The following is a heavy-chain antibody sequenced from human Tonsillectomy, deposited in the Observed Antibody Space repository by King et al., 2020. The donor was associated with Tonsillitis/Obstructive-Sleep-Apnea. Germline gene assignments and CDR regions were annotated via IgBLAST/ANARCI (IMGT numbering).Heavy chain of an antibody. CDR2: IYYSGST. J-gene: IGHJ5*02. D-gene: IGHD2-21*01. CDR1: GGSVSSGSYY. CDR3: ARDSLAYCGGDCYVNWFDP. Sequence: QMQLQESGPGLVKPSETLSLTCTVSGGSVSSGSYYWSWIRQPPGKGLEWIGYIYYSGSTNYNPSLKSRVTISVDTSKNQFSLKLSSVTAADTAVYYCARDSLAYCGGDCYVNWFDPWGQGTLVTVSS. V-gene: IGHV4-61*01.